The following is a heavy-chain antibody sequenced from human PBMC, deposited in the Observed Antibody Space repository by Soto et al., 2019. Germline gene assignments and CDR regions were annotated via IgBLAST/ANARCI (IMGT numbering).Heavy chain of an antibody. J-gene: IGHJ4*02. Sequence: AAVKVSCKASGCSFTGYFIHWVRQAPGQGLEWMGWINPRTGGTKYGQKFQGRVTMTRDTSISTAYMELSRLRSDDTAVYYCARETMASSAFRYWGQGTRVTVAS. CDR3: ARETMASSAFRY. D-gene: IGHD3-10*01. CDR2: INPRTGGT. V-gene: IGHV1-2*02. CDR1: GCSFTGYF.